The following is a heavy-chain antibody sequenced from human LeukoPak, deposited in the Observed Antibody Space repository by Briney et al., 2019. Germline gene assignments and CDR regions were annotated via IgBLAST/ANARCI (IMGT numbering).Heavy chain of an antibody. V-gene: IGHV4-34*01. CDR2: INHSGST. CDR1: GGSFSGYY. Sequence: SETLSLTCAVYGGSFSGYYWSWIRQPPGKGLEWIGEINHSGSTNYNPSLKSRVTISVDTSKNQFSLKLSSVTAADTAVYYCARFAGPHGPNYSSGWYWFDPWGQGTLVTVSS. CDR3: ARFAGPHGPNYSSGWYWFDP. J-gene: IGHJ5*02. D-gene: IGHD6-19*01.